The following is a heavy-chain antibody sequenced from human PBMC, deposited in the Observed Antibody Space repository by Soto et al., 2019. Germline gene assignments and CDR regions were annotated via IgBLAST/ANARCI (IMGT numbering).Heavy chain of an antibody. J-gene: IGHJ5*02. Sequence: LSLSRGACRFTVSIYWRGWFVQAPGKGLEWVANIKQDGSEKYYVDSVKGRFTISRDNAKTALYLQMNSLRAEDTAVYYCARSIAARLNWFDPWGQGTLVPVSS. CDR1: RFTVSIYW. D-gene: IGHD6-6*01. CDR3: ARSIAARLNWFDP. CDR2: IKQDGSEK. V-gene: IGHV3-7*01.